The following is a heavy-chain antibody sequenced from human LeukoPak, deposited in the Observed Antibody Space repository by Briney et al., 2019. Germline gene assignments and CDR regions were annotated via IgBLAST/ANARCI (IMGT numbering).Heavy chain of an antibody. CDR1: GFTFSSYS. CDR2: ISSSSSYI. D-gene: IGHD2-15*01. Sequence: GGSLRLSCAASGFTFSSYSMNWVRQAPGKGLEWVSSISSSSSYIYYADSVKGRFTISRDDAKNSLYLQMNSLRAEDTAVYYCARDQGYFCGGSCYFRYYGMDVWGQGTTVTVSS. CDR3: ARDQGYFCGGSCYFRYYGMDV. V-gene: IGHV3-21*01. J-gene: IGHJ6*02.